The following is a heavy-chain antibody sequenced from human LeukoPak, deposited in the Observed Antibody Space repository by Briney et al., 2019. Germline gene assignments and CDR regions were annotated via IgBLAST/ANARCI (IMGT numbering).Heavy chain of an antibody. CDR1: GFTFSSYG. CDR2: ISYDGSNK. J-gene: IGHJ6*04. V-gene: IGHV3-30*18. D-gene: IGHD2-2*01. CDR3: AKGRYCSSTSCGYYGMDV. Sequence: GGSLRLSCAASGFTFSSYGMHWVRQAPDKGLEWVAVISYDGSNKYYADSVKGRFTISRDNSKNTLYLQMNSLRAEDTAVYYCAKGRYCSSTSCGYYGMDVWGKGTTVTVSS.